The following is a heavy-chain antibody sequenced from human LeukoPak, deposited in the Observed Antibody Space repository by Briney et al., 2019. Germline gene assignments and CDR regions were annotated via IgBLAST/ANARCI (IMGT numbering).Heavy chain of an antibody. CDR3: ATAGYSSSWINRASRWDHYYYYYYMDV. CDR1: GYTFTSYG. D-gene: IGHD6-13*01. CDR2: ISAYNGNT. V-gene: IGHV1-18*01. Sequence: ASVKVSCKASGYTFTSYGISWVRQAPGQGLEWMGWISAYNGNTNYAQKLQGRVTMTTDTSTSTAYMELRSLRSDDTAVYYCATAGYSSSWINRASRWDHYYYYYYMDVWGKGTTVTVSS. J-gene: IGHJ6*03.